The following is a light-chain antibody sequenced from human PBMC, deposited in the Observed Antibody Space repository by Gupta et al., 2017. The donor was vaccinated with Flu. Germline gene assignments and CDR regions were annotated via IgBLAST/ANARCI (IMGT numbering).Light chain of an antibody. CDR3: TSYRTDSTWV. CDR2: EVS. V-gene: IGLV2-14*01. J-gene: IGLJ3*02. Sequence: QSALTQPASVSGSLGQSITISCTGTRNDIGDYNYVSWYQQHPGKVPKLLIYEVSKRPSGVSNRFSGSKSGNTASLTIFGLQTEDEADYYCTSYRTDSTWVFGGGTEVTVL. CDR1: RNDIGDYNY.